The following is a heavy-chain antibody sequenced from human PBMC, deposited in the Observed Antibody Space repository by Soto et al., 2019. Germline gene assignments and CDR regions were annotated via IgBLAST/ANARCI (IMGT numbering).Heavy chain of an antibody. D-gene: IGHD3-10*01. J-gene: IGHJ6*02. CDR1: GGSISSSKNY. CDR3: SRWYSFGSGKYGVDV. Sequence: SETLSLTCPFSGGSISSSKNYWGWLRLPPGKGLEWIGTISYSGSTYYNPSLNGRVIISVDTSKNQFSLKLSSLTAADTAVYYCSRWYSFGSGKYGVDVGGQGTMVTVAS. V-gene: IGHV4-39*01. CDR2: ISYSGST.